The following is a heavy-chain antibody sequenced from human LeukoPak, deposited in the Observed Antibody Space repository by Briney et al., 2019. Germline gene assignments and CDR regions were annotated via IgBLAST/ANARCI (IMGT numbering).Heavy chain of an antibody. CDR3: LCLWFGKGVY. V-gene: IGHV3-48*03. D-gene: IGHD3-10*01. CDR2: INSNGRNI. Sequence: GGSLRLSCAAPGFTFSSYAMSWVRQAPGKGLEWISYINSNGRNIDYADSVRGRFTISRDNAKNSLFLQMNSLRAEDTAVYYCLCLWFGKGVYWGRGTLVTVSS. J-gene: IGHJ4*02. CDR1: GFTFSSYA.